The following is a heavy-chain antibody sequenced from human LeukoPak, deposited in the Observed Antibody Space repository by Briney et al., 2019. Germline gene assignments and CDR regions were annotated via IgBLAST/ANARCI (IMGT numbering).Heavy chain of an antibody. Sequence: GRSLRLSCAASGFTVRSNYMSWVRQSPGEGLEWVSVIYSGGSTYYADSVKGRFTISRDNSKNTLYLQMNSLRAEDTAVYYCASLPPPQGMDVWGKGTTVTVSS. J-gene: IGHJ6*04. CDR1: GFTVRSNY. CDR3: ASLPPPQGMDV. V-gene: IGHV3-53*01. CDR2: IYSGGST. D-gene: IGHD1-14*01.